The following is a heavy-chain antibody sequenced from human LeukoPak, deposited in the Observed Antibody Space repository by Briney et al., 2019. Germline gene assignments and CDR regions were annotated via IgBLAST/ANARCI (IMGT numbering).Heavy chain of an antibody. V-gene: IGHV4-39*07. CDR3: ARVMCAFDI. CDR2: IYYSGST. Sequence: SETLSLTCTVSGGSISSSSYYWGWIRQPPGKGLEWIGSIYYSGSTYYNPSLKSRVTISVDTSKNQFSLKLSSVTAADTAVYYCARVMCAFDIWGQGTMVTVSS. J-gene: IGHJ3*02. CDR1: GGSISSSSYY.